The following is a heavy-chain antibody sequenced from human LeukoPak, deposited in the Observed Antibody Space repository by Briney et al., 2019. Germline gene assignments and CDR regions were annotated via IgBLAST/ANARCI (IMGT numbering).Heavy chain of an antibody. CDR3: TTDSAPGEGSFDY. CDR2: IKGISDGATT. Sequence: GGSLRLSCAASGFTFSNAWMNWVRQAPGKGLEWAGRIKGISDGATTDYASPVKGRFTISRDDSKTTLYLQMNSLKTEDTAVYYCTTDSAPGEGSFDYWGQGTLVTVSS. V-gene: IGHV3-15*01. J-gene: IGHJ4*02. CDR1: GFTFSNAW. D-gene: IGHD6-13*01.